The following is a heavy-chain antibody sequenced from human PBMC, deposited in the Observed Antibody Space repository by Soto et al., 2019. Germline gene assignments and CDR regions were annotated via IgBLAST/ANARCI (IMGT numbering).Heavy chain of an antibody. J-gene: IGHJ4*02. D-gene: IGHD3-16*01. V-gene: IGHV1-69*12. CDR1: GGTFSNYA. CDR2: IIPIFGTA. CDR3: ARGQTGGGWGYYFDY. Sequence: QVQLVQSGAQVKKPGSSVKVSCKASGGTFSNYAIDWVRQAPGQGLEWMGGIIPIFGTADYAQKFQGRVTITADESTSTAYMERSSLRSEDTAVYYCARGQTGGGWGYYFDYWGQGTLVTVSS.